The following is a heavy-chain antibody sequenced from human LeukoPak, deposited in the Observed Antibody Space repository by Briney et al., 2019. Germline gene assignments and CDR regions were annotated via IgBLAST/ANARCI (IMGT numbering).Heavy chain of an antibody. CDR2: ISGSGGST. D-gene: IGHD6-19*01. CDR1: GFTFSSYA. CDR3: AKFMVAVAGTNWFDP. Sequence: GGSLRLSCAASGFTFSSYAMSWVRQAPGKGLEWVSAISGSGGSTYYADSVKGRFTISRDNSKNTLYLQMNSLRADDTAVYYCAKFMVAVAGTNWFDPWGQGTLVTVSS. V-gene: IGHV3-23*01. J-gene: IGHJ5*02.